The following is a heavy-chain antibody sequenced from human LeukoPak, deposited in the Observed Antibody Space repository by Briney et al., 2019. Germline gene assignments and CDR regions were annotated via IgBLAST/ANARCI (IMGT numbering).Heavy chain of an antibody. CDR1: GFTFSSYW. D-gene: IGHD4-17*01. CDR3: ARQDYGDYPPFDY. J-gene: IGHJ4*02. CDR2: IKQDGSEK. Sequence: PGGSLRLSCAASGFTFSSYWMSWVRQAPGKGLEWVANIKQDGSEKYYVDSVKGRFTISRDNAKNSLYLQMNSLRAEDTAVYYCARQDYGDYPPFDYWGQGTLVTVSS. V-gene: IGHV3-7*01.